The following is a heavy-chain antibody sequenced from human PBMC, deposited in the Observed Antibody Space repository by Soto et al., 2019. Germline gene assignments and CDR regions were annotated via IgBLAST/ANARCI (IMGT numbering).Heavy chain of an antibody. V-gene: IGHV4-30-2*01. CDR1: DGTISSGGDS. J-gene: IGHJ4*02. CDR2: IYHSGST. CDR3: VRVPDY. Sequence: SVPLSHTSAVSDGTISSGGDSWSWIRQPPGKGLDWIGYIYHSGSTYYNPSLKSRVTISVDRSKNQFSLKLSSVTAADTAVYYCVRVPDYWGQGTLVTVSS.